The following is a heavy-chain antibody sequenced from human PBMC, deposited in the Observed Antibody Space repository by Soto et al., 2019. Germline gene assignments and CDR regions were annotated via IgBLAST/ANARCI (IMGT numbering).Heavy chain of an antibody. V-gene: IGHV3-74*01. J-gene: IGHJ4*02. Sequence: GGSLRLSCAASGFSFSSYWMHWVRQAPGKGLVWVARINSDGSSTSYADSVKGRFTISRDNAKNTLSLQMNSLRAEDTAAYYCARDRGWRYYFDYWGQGTLVTVSS. CDR3: ARDRGWRYYFDY. D-gene: IGHD3-10*01. CDR1: GFSFSSYW. CDR2: INSDGSST.